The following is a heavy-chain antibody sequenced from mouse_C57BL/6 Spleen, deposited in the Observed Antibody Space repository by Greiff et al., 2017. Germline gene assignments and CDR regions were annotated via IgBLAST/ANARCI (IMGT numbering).Heavy chain of an antibody. J-gene: IGHJ2*01. CDR2: IDPENGDT. CDR1: GFNIKDDY. CDR3: TTGYDGSYVDY. Sequence: VQLQQSGAELVRPGASVKLSCTASGFNIKDDYMHWVKQRPEQGLEWIGWIDPENGDTEYASNFQGKATITADTSSNTAYLQLSSLTSADTAVYYCTTGYDGSYVDYWGQGTTLTVSS. V-gene: IGHV14-4*01. D-gene: IGHD2-1*01.